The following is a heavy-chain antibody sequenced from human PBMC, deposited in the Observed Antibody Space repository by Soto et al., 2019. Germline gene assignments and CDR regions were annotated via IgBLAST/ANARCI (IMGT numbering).Heavy chain of an antibody. Sequence: EVQLVESGGGLVQPGRSLRLSCAASGFTFDDYAMHWVRQAPGKGLEWVSGISWNSGSIGYADSVKGRFTISRDNAKNSLYLQMNSRRAEDTALYYCAKDGQWLGQGNYFDYWGQGTLVPVSS. J-gene: IGHJ4*02. D-gene: IGHD6-19*01. CDR1: GFTFDDYA. CDR3: AKDGQWLGQGNYFDY. V-gene: IGHV3-9*01. CDR2: ISWNSGSI.